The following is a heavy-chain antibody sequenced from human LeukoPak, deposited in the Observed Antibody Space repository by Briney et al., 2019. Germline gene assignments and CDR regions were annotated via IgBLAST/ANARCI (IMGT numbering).Heavy chain of an antibody. CDR3: ANTVSGSYYSYYYYYMDV. CDR2: IYYSGST. V-gene: IGHV4-39*07. J-gene: IGHJ6*03. CDR1: GGSISSSSYY. D-gene: IGHD3-10*01. Sequence: SETLSLTCTVSGGSISSSSYYWGWIRQPPGKGLEWIGSIYYSGSTYYNPSLKSRVTISVDTSKNQFSLKLSSVTAADTAVYYCANTVSGSYYSYYYYYMDVWGKGTTVTVSS.